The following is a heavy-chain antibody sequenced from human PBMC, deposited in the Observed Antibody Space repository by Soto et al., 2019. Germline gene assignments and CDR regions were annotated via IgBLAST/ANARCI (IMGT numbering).Heavy chain of an antibody. Sequence: PGGSLRLSCEASGFVFSRYEMSWVRQAPGKGLEWISYISGSGGTVKYADSVRGRFTISRDNAKNSLYLQMDSLRAEDAAVYYCARVFWSGVNDYWSQGXQVTVS. CDR2: ISGSGGTV. CDR3: ARVFWSGVNDY. V-gene: IGHV3-48*03. CDR1: GFVFSRYE. D-gene: IGHD3-3*01. J-gene: IGHJ4*02.